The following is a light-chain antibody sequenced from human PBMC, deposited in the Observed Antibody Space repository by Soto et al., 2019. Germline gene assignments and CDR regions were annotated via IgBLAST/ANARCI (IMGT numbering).Light chain of an antibody. J-gene: IGKJ5*01. CDR3: QQYNNWPPIT. V-gene: IGKV1-39*01. CDR2: AAS. CDR1: QSISSY. Sequence: DIQMTQSPSSVSASVGDRVTITCRASQSISSYLNWYQQKPGKAPKLLIYAASSLQSGVPSRFSGSGSGTEFTLTISSLQSEDFAVYYCQQYNNWPPITFGQGTRLEIK.